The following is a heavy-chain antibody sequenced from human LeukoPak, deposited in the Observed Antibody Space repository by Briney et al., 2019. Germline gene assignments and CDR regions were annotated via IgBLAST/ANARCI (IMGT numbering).Heavy chain of an antibody. Sequence: GGSLRLSCAASGFTLSSYEMNWVRQAPGKGLEWVSYISSSGSTIYYADSVKGRFTIYRDNAKNSLYLQMNSLRAEDTAVYYCARDRPYYDILTGYYHRLLFDYWGQGTLVTVSS. J-gene: IGHJ4*02. CDR2: ISSSGSTI. D-gene: IGHD3-9*01. CDR3: ARDRPYYDILTGYYHRLLFDY. CDR1: GFTLSSYE. V-gene: IGHV3-48*03.